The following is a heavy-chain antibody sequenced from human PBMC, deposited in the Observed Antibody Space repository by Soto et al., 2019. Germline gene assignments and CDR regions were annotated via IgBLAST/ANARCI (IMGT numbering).Heavy chain of an antibody. CDR1: GGSISSHY. CDR2: IYYSGST. V-gene: IGHV4-59*11. Sequence: SETLSLTCTVSGGSISSHYWRWIRQPQGKGLEWVGYIYYSGSTYYNPSLKSRVTISVDTSKNQFSLKLSSVTAADTAVYYCAREADYGSGSYYNPFDYWGQGTLVTVS. CDR3: AREADYGSGSYYNPFDY. J-gene: IGHJ4*02. D-gene: IGHD3-10*01.